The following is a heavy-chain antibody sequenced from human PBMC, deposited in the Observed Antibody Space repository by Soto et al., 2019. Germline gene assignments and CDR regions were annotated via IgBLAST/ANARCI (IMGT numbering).Heavy chain of an antibody. CDR3: ARDNDHDFWRGHYYYYMDV. CDR2: IKQDGSEK. J-gene: IGHJ6*03. D-gene: IGHD3-3*01. CDR1: GFTFSSYW. Sequence: PGGSLRLSCAASGFTFSSYWMSWVRQAPGKGLEWVANIKQDGSEKYYVDSVKGRFTISRDNAKNSLYLQMNSLRAEDTAVYYCARDNDHDFWRGHYYYYMDVWCKGTTVTVSS. V-gene: IGHV3-7*01.